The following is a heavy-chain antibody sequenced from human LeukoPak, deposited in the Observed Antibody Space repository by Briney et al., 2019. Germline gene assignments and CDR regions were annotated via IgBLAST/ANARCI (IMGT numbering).Heavy chain of an antibody. Sequence: GRSLRLSCAASGFTFSSYGMHWVRQAPGKGLEWVAVIWYDGSNKYYADSVKGRFTISRDNSKNTLYLQMNSLRAEDTAVYYCARDETYSSGWYGDYYYGMDVRGQGTTVTVSS. CDR1: GFTFSSYG. J-gene: IGHJ6*02. V-gene: IGHV3-33*01. CDR2: IWYDGSNK. D-gene: IGHD6-19*01. CDR3: ARDETYSSGWYGDYYYGMDV.